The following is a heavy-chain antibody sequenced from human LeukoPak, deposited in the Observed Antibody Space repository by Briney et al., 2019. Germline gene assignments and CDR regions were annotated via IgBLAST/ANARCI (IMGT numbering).Heavy chain of an antibody. Sequence: WGSLRLSCAASGFTFSSYAMSWVRQAPGKGLEWVSAISGSGGSTYYADSVKGRFTISRDNSKNTLYLQMNSLRAEDTAVYYCAKIVRYYYDSSGYRGYFDYWGQETLVTVS. D-gene: IGHD3-22*01. CDR2: ISGSGGST. V-gene: IGHV3-23*01. CDR1: GFTFSSYA. CDR3: AKIVRYYYDSSGYRGYFDY. J-gene: IGHJ4*02.